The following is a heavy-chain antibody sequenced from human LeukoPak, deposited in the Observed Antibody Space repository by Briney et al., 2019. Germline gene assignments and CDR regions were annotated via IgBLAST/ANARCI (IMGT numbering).Heavy chain of an antibody. Sequence: ASVKLSCKASGYTFTSYSMHWVRQAPGQRLEWMGRINAGNGNTNYSQEFQGRVTITRDTSASTAYMELSSLRSEDMAVYYCARGFVRQQLPEVDYWGQGTLVTVSS. CDR2: INAGNGNT. CDR1: GYTFTSYS. D-gene: IGHD6-13*01. V-gene: IGHV1-3*03. CDR3: ARGFVRQQLPEVDY. J-gene: IGHJ4*02.